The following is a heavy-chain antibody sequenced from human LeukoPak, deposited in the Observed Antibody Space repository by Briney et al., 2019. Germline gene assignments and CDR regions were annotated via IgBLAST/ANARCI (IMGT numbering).Heavy chain of an antibody. CDR2: IYYSGST. V-gene: IGHV4-39*01. Sequence: PSETLSLTCTVSGGSISSSSYYWGWIRQPPGKGLEWIGSIYYSGSTYYNPSLKSRVTISVDTSKNQFSLKLSSVTAADTAVYYCARRSRNDIVVVPAAIIYDYWGQGTLVTVSS. D-gene: IGHD2-2*01. J-gene: IGHJ4*02. CDR3: ARRSRNDIVVVPAAIIYDY. CDR1: GGSISSSSYY.